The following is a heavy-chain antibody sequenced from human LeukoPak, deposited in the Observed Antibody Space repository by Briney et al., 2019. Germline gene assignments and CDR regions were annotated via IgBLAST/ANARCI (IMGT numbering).Heavy chain of an antibody. CDR2: ISAYNGNT. J-gene: IGHJ4*02. CDR3: ALTYCGGDCYLPYDY. V-gene: IGHV1-18*01. Sequence: ASVKVSCKASGYTFTSYGISWVRRAPGQGLEWMGWISAYNGNTNYAQKLQGRVTMTTDTSTSTAYMELRSLRSDDTAVYYCALTYCGGDCYLPYDYWGQGTLVTVSS. D-gene: IGHD2-21*02. CDR1: GYTFTSYG.